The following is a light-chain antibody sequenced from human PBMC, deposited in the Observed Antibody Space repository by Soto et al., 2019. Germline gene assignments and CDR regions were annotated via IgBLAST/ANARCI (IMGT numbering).Light chain of an antibody. J-gene: IGLJ1*01. CDR1: SSNFGAGND. Sequence: VLTQPPSVSGAPGQRVTISCTGSSSNFGAGNDVQWYQQLPGTAPKLLIFGNNNRPSGVPDRFSGSKSGTSASLAISGLQAEDEADYYCQSYDSSLRGYVFGTGTKLTVL. V-gene: IGLV1-40*01. CDR2: GNN. CDR3: QSYDSSLRGYV.